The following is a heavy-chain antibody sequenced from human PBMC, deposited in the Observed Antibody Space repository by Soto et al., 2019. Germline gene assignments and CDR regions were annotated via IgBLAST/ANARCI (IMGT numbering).Heavy chain of an antibody. V-gene: IGHV3-30*03. D-gene: IGHD5-18*01. CDR2: ISYDGSNK. CDR1: GFTFSSYG. Sequence: PGGSLRLSCAASGFTFSSYGMHWVRQAPGKGLEWVAVISYDGSNKYYADSVKGRFTISRDNSKNTLYLQMNSLRAEDTAVYYCARALVGYSYGYDDYYYGMDVWGQGTTVTVSS. CDR3: ARALVGYSYGYDDYYYGMDV. J-gene: IGHJ6*02.